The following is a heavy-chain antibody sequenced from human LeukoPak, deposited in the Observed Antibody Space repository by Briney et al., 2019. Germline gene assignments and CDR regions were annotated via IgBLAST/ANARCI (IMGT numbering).Heavy chain of an antibody. J-gene: IGHJ3*02. D-gene: IGHD3-22*01. CDR1: GLSFSSYA. V-gene: IGHV3-23*01. Sequence: GGSLRLSCAASGLSFSSYAMSWVRQAPGKGLEWVSGISGSGGSTYYADSVKGRFTISRDNSKNTLYLQMNSLRAEDTAVYYCARLPSYYYDSSGYRAFDIWGQGTMVTVSS. CDR3: ARLPSYYYDSSGYRAFDI. CDR2: ISGSGGST.